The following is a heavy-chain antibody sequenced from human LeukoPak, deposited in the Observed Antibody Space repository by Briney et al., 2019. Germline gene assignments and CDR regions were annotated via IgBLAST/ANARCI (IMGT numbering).Heavy chain of an antibody. J-gene: IGHJ4*02. CDR1: GGSISSYY. D-gene: IGHD3-10*01. V-gene: IGHV4-59*12. CDR3: ARDRSGYGSGSFD. CDR2: IYYSGST. Sequence: SETLSLTCTVSGGSISSYYWSWIRQPPGKGLEWIGYIYYSGSTNYNPSLKSRVTISVDTSKNQFSLKLSSVTAADTAVYYCARDRSGYGSGSFDWGQGTLVTVSS.